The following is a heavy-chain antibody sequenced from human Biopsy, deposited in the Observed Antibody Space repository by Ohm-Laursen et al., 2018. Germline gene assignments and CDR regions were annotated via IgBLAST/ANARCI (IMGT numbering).Heavy chain of an antibody. CDR2: ISRSTSHF. CDR1: GFSLRNYT. V-gene: IGHV3-21*06. CDR3: ARGRTHLLPDHDWFDP. J-gene: IGHJ5*02. D-gene: IGHD1-14*01. Sequence: SLRLSCTASGFSLRNYTINWVRQAPGKGLEWVSSISRSTSHFLYAEALKGRFTSSRDNAKNSVYLQMSSLRAEDTDVYYCARGRTHLLPDHDWFDPWGQGTLVTVSS.